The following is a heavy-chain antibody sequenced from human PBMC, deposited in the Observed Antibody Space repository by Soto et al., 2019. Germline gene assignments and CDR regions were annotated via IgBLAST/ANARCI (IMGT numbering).Heavy chain of an antibody. J-gene: IGHJ6*02. D-gene: IGHD2-8*01. CDR2: ISGSGGST. CDR1: GFTFSSYA. CDR3: AKSTLLYSHNLYGMDV. V-gene: IGHV3-23*01. Sequence: GGSLRLSCAASGFTFSSYAMSWVRQAPGKGLEWVSAISGSGGSTYYAGSVKGRFTISRDNSKNTLYLQMNSLRAEDTAVYYCAKSTLLYSHNLYGMDVWGQGTTVTVSS.